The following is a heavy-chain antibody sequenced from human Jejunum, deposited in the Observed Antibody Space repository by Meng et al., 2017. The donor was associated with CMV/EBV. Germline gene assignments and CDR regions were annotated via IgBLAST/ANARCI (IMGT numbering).Heavy chain of an antibody. CDR2: FYSSDTY. D-gene: IGHD1-26*01. J-gene: IGHJ4*02. V-gene: IGHV4-4*07. CDR3: ARGPGASTREGFDY. CDR1: GGSINNYY. Sequence: QVHLQESGPGLVKPSETLSLPCTVSGGSINNYYWSWIRQSAGKGLEWIGRFYSSDTYNYHPSLNSRVTMSLDTSKNQFSLNLRSVTAADTAIYYCARGPGASTREGFDYWGLGTLVTVSS.